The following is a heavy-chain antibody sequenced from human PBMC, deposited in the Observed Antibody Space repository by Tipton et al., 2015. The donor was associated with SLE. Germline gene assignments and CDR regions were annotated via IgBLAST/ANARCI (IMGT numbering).Heavy chain of an antibody. Sequence: TLSLTCAVYGGSFSGYYWSWIRQPPGKGLEWIGEINHSGSTNYNPSLKSRVTISVDTSKNQFSLHLTSVTAADTAVYYCARGTLTGSYGRWGQGTLVTVSS. J-gene: IGHJ4*02. D-gene: IGHD1-26*01. CDR3: ARGTLTGSYGR. CDR1: GGSFSGYY. CDR2: INHSGST. V-gene: IGHV4-34*01.